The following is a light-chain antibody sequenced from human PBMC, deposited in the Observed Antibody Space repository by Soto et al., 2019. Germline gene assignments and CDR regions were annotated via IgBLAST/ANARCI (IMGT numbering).Light chain of an antibody. V-gene: IGKV3-11*01. CDR2: DAS. Sequence: EIVLTQSPATLSLSPGERATLSCRASQSVNNYLAWYQQKPGQAPRLLIYDASNRATGIPARFSGSGSETDFTLTISSLEPEDFVVYYCQQRRSWPITFGQGTRLEIK. J-gene: IGKJ5*01. CDR1: QSVNNY. CDR3: QQRRSWPIT.